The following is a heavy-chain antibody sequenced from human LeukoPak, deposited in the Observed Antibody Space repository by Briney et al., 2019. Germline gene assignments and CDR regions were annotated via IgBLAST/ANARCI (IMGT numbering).Heavy chain of an antibody. V-gene: IGHV3-33*01. D-gene: IGHD3-22*01. CDR2: IWYDGSDK. Sequence: GGSLRLSCEASGFAFSSYGMHWVRQAPGKGLEWVAVIWYDGSDKYYADSVKGRFSISRDNSKNTLYLQMNSLRAEDTAVYYCARELPPVVNFYFDSWGQGTLVTVSS. CDR1: GFAFSSYG. CDR3: ARELPPVVNFYFDS. J-gene: IGHJ4*02.